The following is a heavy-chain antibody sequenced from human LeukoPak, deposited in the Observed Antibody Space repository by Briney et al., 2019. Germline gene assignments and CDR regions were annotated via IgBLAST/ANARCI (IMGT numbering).Heavy chain of an antibody. Sequence: SVKVSCKASGGTFSSYAISWVRQAPGQGLEWMGGIIPIFGTANYAQKFQGRVTITADESTSTAYMELSSLRSEDTAVYYCAGSYYTPYYFDYWGQGTLVTVSS. D-gene: IGHD3-10*01. CDR2: IIPIFGTA. J-gene: IGHJ4*02. CDR1: GGTFSSYA. V-gene: IGHV1-69*13. CDR3: AGSYYTPYYFDY.